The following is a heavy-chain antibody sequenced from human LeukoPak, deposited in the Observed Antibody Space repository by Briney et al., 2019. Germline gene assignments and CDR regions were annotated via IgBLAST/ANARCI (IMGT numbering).Heavy chain of an antibody. V-gene: IGHV3-23*01. CDR2: IGVSDDTT. CDR1: GFTFNTYA. Sequence: PGGSLRLSCAASGFTFNTYAMIWVRQAPGKGLEWVSTIGVSDDTTYYADSVKGRFTISRDNSKNTLYLQMNSLRAEDTAVYYCAYGSGSYFDYWGQGTLVTVSS. CDR3: AYGSGSYFDY. D-gene: IGHD3-10*01. J-gene: IGHJ4*02.